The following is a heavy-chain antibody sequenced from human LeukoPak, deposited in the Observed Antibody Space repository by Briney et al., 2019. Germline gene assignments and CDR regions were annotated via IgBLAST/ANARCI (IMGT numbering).Heavy chain of an antibody. CDR1: GGSVSSGSYY. D-gene: IGHD3-22*01. J-gene: IGHJ4*02. CDR3: AREDYDSSGYYYGTY. Sequence: SETLSLTCTVSGGSVSSGSYYWSWIRQPPGKGLEWIGYIYYSGSTNYNPSLESRVTISVDTSKNQFSLKLSSVTAADTAVYYCAREDYDSSGYYYGTYWGQGTLVTVSS. CDR2: IYYSGST. V-gene: IGHV4-61*01.